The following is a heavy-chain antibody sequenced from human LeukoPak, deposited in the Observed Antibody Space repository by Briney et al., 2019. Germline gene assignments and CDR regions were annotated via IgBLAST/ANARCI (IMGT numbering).Heavy chain of an antibody. CDR3: ARRAGSTSGDAFDI. D-gene: IGHD2-2*01. J-gene: IGHJ3*02. CDR1: GGSISSGGYY. V-gene: IGHV4-30-4*01. Sequence: SETLSLTCTVSGGSISSGGYYWGWIRKPPGKGLEWIGYIYYSGSTYYSPSLKSRLTISVDTSKNQFSLKLTSVTAAGTALYYCARRAGSTSGDAFDIWGQGTMVAVSS. CDR2: IYYSGST.